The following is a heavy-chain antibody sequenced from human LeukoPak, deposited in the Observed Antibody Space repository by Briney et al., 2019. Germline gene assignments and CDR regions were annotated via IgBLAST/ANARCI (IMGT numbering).Heavy chain of an antibody. D-gene: IGHD6-13*01. CDR1: GYTFTGYY. Sequence: GASVKVSCKASGYTFTGYYMHWVRQAPGQGLEWMGWINPNSGGTNYAQKFQGRVTMTRDTSISTAYMELSRLRSDDTAVYYCARDLRPPMYSSSWYALDPWGQGTLVTVSS. CDR2: INPNSGGT. CDR3: ARDLRPPMYSSSWYALDP. J-gene: IGHJ5*02. V-gene: IGHV1-2*02.